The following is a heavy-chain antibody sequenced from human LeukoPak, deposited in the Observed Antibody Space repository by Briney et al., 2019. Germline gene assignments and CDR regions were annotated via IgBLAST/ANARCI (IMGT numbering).Heavy chain of an antibody. CDR2: IYYSGST. V-gene: IGHV4-59*01. D-gene: IGHD4-23*01. CDR3: ARATVVLYYFDY. J-gene: IGHJ4*02. Sequence: SENLSLTCTVSGGSISSYYWSWIRQPPGKGLEWIGYIYYSGSTNYNPSLKSRVTISVDTSKNQFSLKLSSVTAADTAVYYCARATVVLYYFDYWGQGTLVTVSS. CDR1: GGSISSYY.